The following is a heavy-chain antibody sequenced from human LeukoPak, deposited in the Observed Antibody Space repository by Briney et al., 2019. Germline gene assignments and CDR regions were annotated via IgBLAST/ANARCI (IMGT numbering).Heavy chain of an antibody. CDR2: ISGSGGST. D-gene: IGHD1-14*01. Sequence: GGSLRPSCAASGFTFSSYAMSWVRQAPGKGLEWVSAISGSGGSTYYADSVKGRFTISRDNAKNSLYLQMNSLRAEDTAVYYCARDWSPSRYHDAFDIWGQGTMVTVSS. V-gene: IGHV3-23*01. CDR1: GFTFSSYA. J-gene: IGHJ3*02. CDR3: ARDWSPSRYHDAFDI.